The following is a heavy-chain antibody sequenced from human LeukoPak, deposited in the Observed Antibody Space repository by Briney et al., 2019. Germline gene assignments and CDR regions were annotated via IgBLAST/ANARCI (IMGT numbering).Heavy chain of an antibody. CDR2: IYHSGST. Sequence: SGTLSLTCAVSGGSISSSNWWSWVRQPPGKGLEWIGEIYHSGSTNYNPSLKSRVTIPVDKSKNQFSLKLSSVTAADTAVYYCANYGSGSYRFDPWGQGTLVTVSS. CDR1: GGSISSSNW. D-gene: IGHD3-10*01. CDR3: ANYGSGSYRFDP. V-gene: IGHV4-4*02. J-gene: IGHJ5*02.